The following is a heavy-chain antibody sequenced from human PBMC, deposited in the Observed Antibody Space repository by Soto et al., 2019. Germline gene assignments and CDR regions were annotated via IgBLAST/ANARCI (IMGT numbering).Heavy chain of an antibody. D-gene: IGHD1-26*01. CDR3: AQLLGGSYAFEI. CDR2: ISYDGSNR. Sequence: GGSLRLSCAASGFTFRNYPMNWVRQAPDKGLQWVAVISYDGSNRDYADSVRGRFTISRDNSKNTLYLQMNSLRPEDTAVYYCAQLLGGSYAFEIWGQGTMVTVSS. V-gene: IGHV3-30-3*01. CDR1: GFTFRNYP. J-gene: IGHJ3*02.